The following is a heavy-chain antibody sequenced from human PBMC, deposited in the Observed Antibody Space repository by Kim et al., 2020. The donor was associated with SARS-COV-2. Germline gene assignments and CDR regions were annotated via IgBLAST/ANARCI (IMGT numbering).Heavy chain of an antibody. CDR1: GFTFSDYY. CDR2: ISSSGSTI. J-gene: IGHJ4*02. D-gene: IGHD5-12*01. Sequence: GGSLRLSCAASGFTFSDYYMSWIRQAPGKGLEWVSYISSSGSTIYYAGSVKGRFTITRDHAKNSLYLQMNSLRAEDTAVYYCAREERGWLQTDYWGQGTLVTVSS. CDR3: AREERGWLQTDY. V-gene: IGHV3-11*01.